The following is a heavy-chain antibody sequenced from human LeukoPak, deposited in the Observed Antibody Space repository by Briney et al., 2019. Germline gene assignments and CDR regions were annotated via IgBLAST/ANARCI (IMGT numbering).Heavy chain of an antibody. J-gene: IGHJ6*03. Sequence: GGSLRLSCAASGFTFDDYGMSWVRQAPGKGLEWVSGINWNGGSTGYADSVKGRFTISRDNAKNSLYLQMNSLRAEDTALYYCARAGGSYSGKYYYYYMDVWGKGTTVTVSS. CDR3: ARAGGSYSGKYYYYYMDV. CDR2: INWNGGST. V-gene: IGHV3-20*04. D-gene: IGHD1-26*01. CDR1: GFTFDDYG.